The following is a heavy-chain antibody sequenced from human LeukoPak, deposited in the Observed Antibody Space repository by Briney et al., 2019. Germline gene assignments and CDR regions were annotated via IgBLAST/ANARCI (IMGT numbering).Heavy chain of an antibody. CDR1: GFTFSSYS. CDR2: ISSSSTT. J-gene: IGHJ4*02. D-gene: IGHD6-13*01. V-gene: IGHV3-48*01. CDR3: ASSSS. Sequence: GGSLRLSCAASGFTFSSYSMTWVRQAPGKGLEWVSYISSSSTTYYADSVKGRFTISRDNAKNSLYLQMNSLRAEDTAVYYCASSSSWGQGTLVTVSS.